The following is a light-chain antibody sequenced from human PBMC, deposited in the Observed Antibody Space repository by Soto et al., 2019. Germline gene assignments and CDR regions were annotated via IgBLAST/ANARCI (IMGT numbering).Light chain of an antibody. J-gene: IGKJ5*01. Sequence: DIQMTQSPSTLSASVGDSVTITCRASQSISSWLAWYQQKPGKAPKLLIYKASSLESGVTSGFSGSGSGTELILTIGSLQPDDFATYCCQQYTAYPVTFGHGTRLEIE. CDR1: QSISSW. CDR3: QQYTAYPVT. V-gene: IGKV1-5*03. CDR2: KAS.